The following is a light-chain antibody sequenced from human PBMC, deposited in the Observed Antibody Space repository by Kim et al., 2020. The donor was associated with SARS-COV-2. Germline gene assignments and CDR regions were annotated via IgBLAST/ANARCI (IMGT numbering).Light chain of an antibody. CDR3: QHYHSYPLT. CDR2: KAS. J-gene: IGKJ4*01. V-gene: IGKV1-5*03. Sequence: ASVGDSVSITCRASQSITTWLAWYLQKPGRVPNLLFYKASSLKSGVPSRFSGSVSGTEFTLTISSLQPDDFATYYCQHYHSYPLTFGGGTKVDI. CDR1: QSITTW.